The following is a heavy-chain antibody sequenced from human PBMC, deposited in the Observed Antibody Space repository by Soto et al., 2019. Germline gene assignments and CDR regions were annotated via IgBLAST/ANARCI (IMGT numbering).Heavy chain of an antibody. J-gene: IGHJ4*02. CDR2: INPDGSAT. Sequence: GSLRLSCAASGFTFSSYWMHWVRQAPGKGLVWVSRINPDGSATNYADSVKGRFTISRDNAKNTLYLQMNSLRAEDTAVFYCGRGGSDSPMAPGYWGQGALVTVSS. D-gene: IGHD5-18*01. CDR1: GFTFSSYW. CDR3: GRGGSDSPMAPGY. V-gene: IGHV3-74*01.